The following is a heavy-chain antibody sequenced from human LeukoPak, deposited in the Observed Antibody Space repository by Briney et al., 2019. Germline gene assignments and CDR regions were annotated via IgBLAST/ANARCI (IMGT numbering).Heavy chain of an antibody. Sequence: PSETLSLTCTVSGGSISSYYWSWIRKPPGKGLEWIGYIYYSGSTNYNPSLKIRVTISVDTSKNQFSLKLTSVTAADTAVYYCARGYCDGGSCYSSPGVWGKGTTVTVSS. CDR1: GGSISSYY. J-gene: IGHJ6*04. CDR2: IYYSGST. V-gene: IGHV4-59*01. D-gene: IGHD2-15*01. CDR3: ARGYCDGGSCYSSPGV.